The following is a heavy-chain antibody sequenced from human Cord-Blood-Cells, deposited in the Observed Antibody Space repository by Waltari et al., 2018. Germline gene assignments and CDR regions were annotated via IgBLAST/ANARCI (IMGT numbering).Heavy chain of an antibody. CDR2: MNPNSGNT. CDR1: GYTFTSYD. D-gene: IGHD3-3*01. V-gene: IGHV1-8*03. Sequence: QVQLVQSGAEVKKPGASVKVSCKASGYTFTSYDINWVRQATGQGLEWMGWMNPNSGNTGYAQKFQGRVTITRNTSISTAYMELSSLRSEDTAVYYCARSQIMIFGVVTPNWFDPWGQGTLVTVSS. J-gene: IGHJ5*02. CDR3: ARSQIMIFGVVTPNWFDP.